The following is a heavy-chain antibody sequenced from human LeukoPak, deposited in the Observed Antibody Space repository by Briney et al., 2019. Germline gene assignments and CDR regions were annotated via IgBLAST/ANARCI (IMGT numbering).Heavy chain of an antibody. Sequence: RASVKVSCKASGGTFSSYAISWVRQAPGQGLEWMGGIVPIFGTANYAQKFQGRVTITADESTSTAYMELSSLRSEDTAVYYCARVVKDALGAFDIWGQGTMVTVSS. CDR3: ARVVKDALGAFDI. CDR2: IVPIFGTA. V-gene: IGHV1-69*13. J-gene: IGHJ3*02. CDR1: GGTFSSYA. D-gene: IGHD2-2*01.